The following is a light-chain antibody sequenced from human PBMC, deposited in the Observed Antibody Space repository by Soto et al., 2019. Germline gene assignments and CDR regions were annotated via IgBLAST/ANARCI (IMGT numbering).Light chain of an antibody. V-gene: IGLV2-23*01. CDR2: EAS. CDR3: CSYAGSSTWV. Sequence: QSVLTQPASVSGSPGQSITISCTGTSSDVGSYNLVSWYQQHPGKVPKIMIYEASKRPSGAPNRFSGSKSGNTASPTISGLQAEDEADYYCCSYAGSSTWVFGTGTKLTVL. J-gene: IGLJ1*01. CDR1: SSDVGSYNL.